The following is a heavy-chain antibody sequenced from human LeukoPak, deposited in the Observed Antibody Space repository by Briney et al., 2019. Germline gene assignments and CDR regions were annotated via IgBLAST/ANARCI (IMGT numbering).Heavy chain of an antibody. CDR3: AALVRGPRSFDP. V-gene: IGHV3-48*01. J-gene: IGHJ5*02. D-gene: IGHD3-10*02. CDR1: AFTFSDYS. Sequence: GGSLRLSCAASAFTFSDYSMNWVRQAPGKGLEWISYISGRSSTIYYADSVRGRFTISRDNSKNTLYLQMNSLRVEDTAVYYCAALVRGPRSFDPWGQGTLLTVSS. CDR2: ISGRSSTI.